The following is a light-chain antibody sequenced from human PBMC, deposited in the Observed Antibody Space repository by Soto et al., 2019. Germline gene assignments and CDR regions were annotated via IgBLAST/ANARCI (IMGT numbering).Light chain of an antibody. CDR2: KGT. CDR1: SRDVGAYDS. Sequence: QSASVSGSPGQSITISCTGTSRDVGAYDSVSWYQQHPHKAPQVIIYKGTQRPSGVSNRFSGSTSGNAASLTISGLQADDEADYFCCSSAPESTYVFGTGTQLTVL. V-gene: IGLV2-23*01. J-gene: IGLJ1*01. CDR3: CSSAPESTYV.